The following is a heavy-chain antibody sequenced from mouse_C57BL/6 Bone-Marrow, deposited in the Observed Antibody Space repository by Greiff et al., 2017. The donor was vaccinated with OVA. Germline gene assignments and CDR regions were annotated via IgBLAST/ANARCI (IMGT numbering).Heavy chain of an antibody. CDR3: ARRGSDWYFDV. D-gene: IGHD1-1*02. CDR1: GYTFTSYG. CDR2: TYPRSGNT. J-gene: IGHJ1*03. Sequence: QVQLQQSGAELARPGASVKLSCKASGYTFTSYGISWVKQRTGQGLEWIGETYPRSGNTYYNEKFKGKATLTADKSSSTAYMELRSLTSEDSAVYFCARRGSDWYFDVWGTGTTVTVSS. V-gene: IGHV1-81*01.